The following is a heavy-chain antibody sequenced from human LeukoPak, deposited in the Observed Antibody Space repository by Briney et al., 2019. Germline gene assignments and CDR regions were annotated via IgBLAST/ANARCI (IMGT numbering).Heavy chain of an antibody. CDR2: IYYSGST. J-gene: IGHJ3*02. CDR1: GGSISGGDYY. V-gene: IGHV4-30-4*01. CDR3: ARYGVDDAFDI. Sequence: PSQTLSLTCTVSGGSISGGDYYWSWIRQPPGKGLEWIGYIYYSGSTYYNPSLKSRVTISVDTSKNQFSLKLSSVTAADTAVHYCARYGVDDAFDIWGQGTMVTVSS. D-gene: IGHD4-17*01.